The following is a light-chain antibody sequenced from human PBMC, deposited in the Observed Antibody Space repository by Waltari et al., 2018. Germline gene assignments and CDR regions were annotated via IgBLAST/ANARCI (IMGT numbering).Light chain of an antibody. V-gene: IGKV4-1*01. CDR3: QQCYSSPLT. J-gene: IGKJ4*01. CDR2: WAS. Sequence: IVMTQSPDSLAVSLGERATINCRSSQSIFSGSDNKNYLVWYQQKPGQPPKLLISWASTRESGVPDRFSGGGSGTDFSLTISSLQAEDVAVYYCQQCYSSPLTFGGGTKVEIK. CDR1: QSIFSGSDNKNY.